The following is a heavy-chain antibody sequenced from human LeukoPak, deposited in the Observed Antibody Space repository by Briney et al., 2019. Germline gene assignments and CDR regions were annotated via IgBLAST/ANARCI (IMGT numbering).Heavy chain of an antibody. V-gene: IGHV3-53*01. Sequence: PGGSLRLSCAASGFTVSSNYMSWVRQAPGKGLEWVSVIYSGGSTYYADSVKGRFTISRDNSKNTLYLQMNSLRAEDTVVYYCARMARVDPFDYWGQGTLVTVSS. CDR3: ARMARVDPFDY. J-gene: IGHJ4*02. CDR2: IYSGGST. CDR1: GFTVSSNY. D-gene: IGHD5-24*01.